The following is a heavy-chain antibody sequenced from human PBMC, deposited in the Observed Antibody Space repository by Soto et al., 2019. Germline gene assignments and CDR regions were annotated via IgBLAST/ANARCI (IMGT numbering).Heavy chain of an antibody. V-gene: IGHV3-30*18. D-gene: IGHD3-10*01. J-gene: IGHJ3*02. CDR2: ISYDGRSQ. CDR3: ANEGNAFDI. CDR1: GFTFSNYA. Sequence: QVQLVDSGGGVVQPGRSLRLSCAASGFTFSNYAMHWVRQAPGKGLEWVAFISYDGRSQYYADSVKGRFTISRDNSLNPLYLQMNSLRAEDTAVYYCANEGNAFDIWGQGTMVTVSS.